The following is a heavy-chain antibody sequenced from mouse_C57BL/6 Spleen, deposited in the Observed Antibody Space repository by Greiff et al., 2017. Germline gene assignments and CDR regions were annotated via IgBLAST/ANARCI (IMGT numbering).Heavy chain of an antibody. D-gene: IGHD2-3*01. CDR1: GYAFSSYW. J-gene: IGHJ1*03. CDR3: ARDVPLYDGYPLGYFDV. V-gene: IGHV1-80*01. CDR2: IYPGDGDT. Sequence: QVQLQQSGAELVKPGASVKISCKASGYAFSSYWMNWVKQRPGKGLEWIGQIYPGDGDTNYNGKFKGKATLTADKSSSTAYMQLSSLTSEDSAVYFCARDVPLYDGYPLGYFDVWGTGTTVTVSS.